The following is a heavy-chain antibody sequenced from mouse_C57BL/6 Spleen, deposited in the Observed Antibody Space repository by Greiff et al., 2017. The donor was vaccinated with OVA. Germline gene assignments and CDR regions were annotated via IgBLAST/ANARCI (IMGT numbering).Heavy chain of an antibody. D-gene: IGHD4-1*01. CDR3: TRNWEGYYAMDY. CDR1: GFTFSSYA. Sequence: EVKLVESGEGLVKPGGSLKLSCAASGFTFSSYAMSWVRQTPEKRLEWVAYISSGGDYIYYADTVKGRFTISRDNARNTLYLQMSSLKSEDTAMYYCTRNWEGYYAMDYWGQGTSVTVSS. V-gene: IGHV5-9-1*02. J-gene: IGHJ4*01. CDR2: ISSGGDYI.